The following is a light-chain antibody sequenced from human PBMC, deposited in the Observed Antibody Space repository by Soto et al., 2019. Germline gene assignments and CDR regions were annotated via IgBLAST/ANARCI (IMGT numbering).Light chain of an antibody. CDR3: QQYGSSPLT. CDR1: QSVSADY. CDR2: GAS. Sequence: EIVLTQSPGTLSLSPGERATLSCRASQSVSADYLAWYQLKPDQAPRLLIYGASNRATGIPDRFSGSGSGTDFTLTISRLEPEDFAVYYCQQYGSSPLTFGGGTKVDIK. V-gene: IGKV3-20*01. J-gene: IGKJ4*01.